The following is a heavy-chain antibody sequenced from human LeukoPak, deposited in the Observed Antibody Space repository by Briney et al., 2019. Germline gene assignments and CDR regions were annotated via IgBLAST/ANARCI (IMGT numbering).Heavy chain of an antibody. Sequence: GASVKVSCKASGGTFSSYAISWVRQAPGQGLEWMGGIIPIFGTANYAQKFQGRVTITADKSTSTAYMELSSLRSEDTAVYYCAGRREVPAAMSGDWFDLWGQGTLVTVSS. V-gene: IGHV1-69*06. CDR3: AGRREVPAAMSGDWFDL. CDR1: GGTFSSYA. D-gene: IGHD2-2*01. J-gene: IGHJ5*02. CDR2: IIPIFGTA.